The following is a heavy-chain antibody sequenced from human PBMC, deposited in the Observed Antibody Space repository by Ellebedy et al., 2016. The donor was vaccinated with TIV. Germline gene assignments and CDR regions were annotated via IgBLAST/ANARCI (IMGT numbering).Heavy chain of an antibody. D-gene: IGHD3-10*01. J-gene: IGHJ5*02. CDR2: IHYTGAT. CDR1: GGSINGHY. Sequence: MPSETLSLTCTVSGGSINGHYWSWIRQPPGKGLESLGFIHYTGATKYTPALKSRVTISVDTSKNQFSLKLSSVTAADTTVYYCARQRWFGELSWGQGTLVTVSS. V-gene: IGHV4-59*08. CDR3: ARQRWFGELS.